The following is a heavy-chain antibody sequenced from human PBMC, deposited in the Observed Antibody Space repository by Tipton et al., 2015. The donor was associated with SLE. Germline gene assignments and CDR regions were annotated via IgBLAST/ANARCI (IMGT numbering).Heavy chain of an antibody. D-gene: IGHD3-10*01. J-gene: IGHJ3*02. CDR3: AREPQLGVQGVSPGAIDAFDI. Sequence: QLVQSGAEVKKPGASVKVSCKASGYTFTSYGISWVRQAPGQGLEWMGWISAYNGNTNYAQKLQGRVTMTTDTSTSTAYMELRSLRSDDTAVYYCAREPQLGVQGVSPGAIDAFDIWGQGTMVTVSS. CDR2: ISAYNGNT. CDR1: GYTFTSYG. V-gene: IGHV1-18*01.